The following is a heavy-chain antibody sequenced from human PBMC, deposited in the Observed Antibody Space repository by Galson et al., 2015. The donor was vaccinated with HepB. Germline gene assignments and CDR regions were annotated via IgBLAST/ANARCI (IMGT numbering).Heavy chain of an antibody. CDR3: ARVVVGESDTAIVDY. D-gene: IGHD5-18*01. J-gene: IGHJ4*02. Sequence: SVKVSCKASGYTFTSYGISWVRQAPGQGLEWMGWISAYNGNTNYAQKLQGRVTMTTDTSTSTAYMELRSLRSDDTAVYYCARVVVGESDTAIVDYWGQGTLVTVSS. V-gene: IGHV1-18*04. CDR2: ISAYNGNT. CDR1: GYTFTSYG.